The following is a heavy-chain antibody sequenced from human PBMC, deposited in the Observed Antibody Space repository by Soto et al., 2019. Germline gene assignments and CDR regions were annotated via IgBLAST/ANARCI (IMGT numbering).Heavy chain of an antibody. D-gene: IGHD6-19*01. CDR3: VRDAQPKGVAADGASDF. J-gene: IGHJ4*02. V-gene: IGHV1-18*01. CDR1: GYTFKNYG. CDR2: ITTYNGNR. Sequence: QVQLVQSGPEVRTPGASVKISCKASGYTFKNYGIKWVRQAPGQGLEWVGWITTYNGNRYSAEKFQGRVTLTTDTSTTTTYMELRSLTSDDTGVYYCVRDAQPKGVAADGASDFWGQGTLVTVSP.